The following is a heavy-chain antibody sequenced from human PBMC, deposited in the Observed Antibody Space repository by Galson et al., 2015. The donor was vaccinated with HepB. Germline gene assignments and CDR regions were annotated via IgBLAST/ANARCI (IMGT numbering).Heavy chain of an antibody. J-gene: IGHJ4*02. Sequence: SLRLSCAASGFTVNSNYMSWVRQAPGKGLEWVSIIYSGGSTYYADSVKGSFTISRDNSENTLYLQMNSLRAEDTAVYYCARSAAGRDAYIFDSWGQGTPVTVSS. CDR1: GFTVNSNY. V-gene: IGHV3-66*01. D-gene: IGHD5-24*01. CDR2: IYSGGST. CDR3: ARSAAGRDAYIFDS.